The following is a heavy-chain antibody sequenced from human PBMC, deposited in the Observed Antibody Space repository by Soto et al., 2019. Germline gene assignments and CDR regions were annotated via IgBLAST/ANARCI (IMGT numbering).Heavy chain of an antibody. CDR2: ISSRGSTI. CDR3: ASCGYSYGPQRLNY. J-gene: IGHJ4*02. Sequence: PEGTLRLPCLPSAFTCSDYYMSWIRQAPGKGLEWLSCISSRGSTIYYADSVKGRFTISRDNAKSSLYLQMHSLRAEDTAVYYCASCGYSYGPQRLNYCEQRSLVTFAS. CDR1: AFTCSDYY. D-gene: IGHD5-18*01. V-gene: IGHV3-11*01.